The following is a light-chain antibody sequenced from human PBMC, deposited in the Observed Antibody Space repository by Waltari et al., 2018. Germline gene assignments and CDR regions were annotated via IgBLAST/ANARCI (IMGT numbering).Light chain of an antibody. CDR3: ETWDSNTRI. Sequence: QPVLTQSSSASASLGSSDTLTCTLSSGHCRSVIAWRQQQPGKAPRDLVKLEHDGSDNRGSRVPCPVSGSGSGAARSLTISNLQSEDEADYYGETWDSNTRIFGGGTKLTV. J-gene: IGLJ2*01. CDR1: SGHCRSV. V-gene: IGLV4-60*03. CDR2: LEHDGSD.